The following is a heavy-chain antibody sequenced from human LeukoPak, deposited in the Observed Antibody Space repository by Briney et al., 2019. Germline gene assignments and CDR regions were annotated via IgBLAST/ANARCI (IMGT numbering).Heavy chain of an antibody. J-gene: IGHJ2*01. CDR3: ARVRARYPVYWYFDL. V-gene: IGHV4-38-2*02. D-gene: IGHD1-14*01. CDR1: GYSISSGYY. Sequence: PSETLSLTCTVSGYSISSGYYWGWIRQPPGKGLEWIGSIYYSGSTYYNPSLKSRVTISVDTSKNQFSLKLSSVTAEDTAVYYCARVRARYPVYWYFDLWGRGTLVTVSS. CDR2: IYYSGST.